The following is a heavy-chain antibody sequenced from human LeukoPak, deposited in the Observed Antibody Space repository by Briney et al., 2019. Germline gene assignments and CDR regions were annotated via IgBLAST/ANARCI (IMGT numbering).Heavy chain of an antibody. D-gene: IGHD2-8*01. CDR2: MNPNSGNT. CDR3: ARQRGGQYEDGFDI. Sequence: ASVKVSCKASGYTFTSYDLYWVRQATGQGLEWMGWMNPNSGNTGYAQKFQGRVTMTRDTSTSTVYMELSSLKYEDTAVYYCARQRGGQYEDGFDIWGQRTMVTVSS. V-gene: IGHV1-8*01. J-gene: IGHJ3*02. CDR1: GYTFTSYD.